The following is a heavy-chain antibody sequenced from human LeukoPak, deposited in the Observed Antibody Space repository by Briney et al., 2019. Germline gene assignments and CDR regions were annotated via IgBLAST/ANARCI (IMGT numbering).Heavy chain of an antibody. D-gene: IGHD3-22*01. V-gene: IGHV3-23*01. J-gene: IGHJ3*02. CDR2: ISGSGGST. CDR3: AKSMIVVVGAFDI. Sequence: GGSLRLSCAASGFTFSNYAMTWVRQAPGKGLEWVSAISGSGGSTYYADSVKGRFTISRDNSKNTLYLQMNSLRAEDTAVYYCAKSMIVVVGAFDIWGQGTMVTVSS. CDR1: GFTFSNYA.